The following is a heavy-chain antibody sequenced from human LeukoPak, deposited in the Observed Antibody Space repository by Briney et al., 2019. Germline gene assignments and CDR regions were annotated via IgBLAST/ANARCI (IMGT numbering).Heavy chain of an antibody. V-gene: IGHV3-30*18. J-gene: IGHJ6*03. CDR3: AKGDGGSETYFYMDV. Sequence: PGGSLRLSCAASGFTFSSYAMSWVRQAPGKGLEWVAVIPYDESRKYYLDSVKGRFTISRDNSKNTVYLQMNSLRREDTAVYYCAKGDGGSETYFYMDVWGKGTAVTVSS. CDR2: IPYDESRK. D-gene: IGHD5-12*01. CDR1: GFTFSSYA.